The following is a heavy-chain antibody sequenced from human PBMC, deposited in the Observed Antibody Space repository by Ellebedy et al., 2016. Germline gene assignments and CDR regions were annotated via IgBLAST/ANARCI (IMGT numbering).Heavy chain of an antibody. J-gene: IGHJ4*02. CDR2: ISPGSDIT. CDR1: GLNFNTFF. V-gene: IGHV3-23*01. CDR3: RQGHYADY. Sequence: GGSLRLXCTASGLNFNTFFMTWVRQAPGKGLEWVSTISPGSDITRLADSVKGRFTISRDNFKNSVYLRMNNLRVEDTARYYCRQGHYADYWGQGTLVIVSS.